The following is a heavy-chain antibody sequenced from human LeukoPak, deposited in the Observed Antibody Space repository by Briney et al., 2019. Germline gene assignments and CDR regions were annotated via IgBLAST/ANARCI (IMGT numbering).Heavy chain of an antibody. D-gene: IGHD3-10*01. J-gene: IGHJ4*02. V-gene: IGHV3-48*03. Sequence: GGSLRLSCAASGFTFSSYEMNWVRQAPGKGLEWVSYISSSGSTIYYADSVKGRFTISRDNAKNSLYLQMNSLRAEDTAVYYCAKDLVTGSLDYWGQGTLVSVSS. CDR3: AKDLVTGSLDY. CDR2: ISSSGSTI. CDR1: GFTFSSYE.